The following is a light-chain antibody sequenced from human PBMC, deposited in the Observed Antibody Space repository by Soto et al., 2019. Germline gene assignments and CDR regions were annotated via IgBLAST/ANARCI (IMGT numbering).Light chain of an antibody. J-gene: IGKJ5*01. CDR2: AAS. CDR1: QSRSSY. Sequence: DIQMTQSPYSLSASVGDRVTITCRASQSRSSYLNWYQQKPGKAPKLMIYAASSLQSGVPSRFSGSGSGTDFPLSISSLQPEDFATYCCQQSDSPITFGQGTRLEIK. V-gene: IGKV1-39*01. CDR3: QQSDSPIT.